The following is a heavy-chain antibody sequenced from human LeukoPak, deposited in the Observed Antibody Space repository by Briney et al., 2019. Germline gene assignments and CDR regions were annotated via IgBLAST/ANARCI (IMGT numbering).Heavy chain of an antibody. J-gene: IGHJ6*03. D-gene: IGHD5-18*01. CDR2: IGTNADT. V-gene: IGHV3-13*01. Sequence: PGGSLRLSCAASGFTFSSYDMHWVRQTAGQGLEWVSTIGTNADTYYLASVKGRFTISRENAKNSLYLQMNSLRAGDTAVYYCARGGDCGYSYGGYYYMDVWGKGTTVTVSS. CDR3: ARGGDCGYSYGGYYYMDV. CDR1: GFTFSSYD.